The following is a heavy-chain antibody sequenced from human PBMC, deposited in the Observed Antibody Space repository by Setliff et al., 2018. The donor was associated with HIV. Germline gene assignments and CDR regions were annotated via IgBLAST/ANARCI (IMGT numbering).Heavy chain of an antibody. V-gene: IGHV7-4-1*02. CDR2: INTNTGNP. CDR1: GYTFTSYA. Sequence: ASVKVSCKASGYTFTSYAMNWVRQAPGQGLEWMGWINTNTGNPTYAQGFTGRFVFSLDTSVSTAYLQISSLKAEDTAVYYCARDRLNVYSSGHAFDIWGQGTMVTVSS. J-gene: IGHJ3*02. D-gene: IGHD6-19*01. CDR3: ARDRLNVYSSGHAFDI.